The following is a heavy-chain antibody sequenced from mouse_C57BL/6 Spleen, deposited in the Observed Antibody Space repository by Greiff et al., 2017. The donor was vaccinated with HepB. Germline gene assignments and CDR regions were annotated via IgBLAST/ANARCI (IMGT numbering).Heavy chain of an antibody. CDR2: IRSKSSNYAT. CDR3: VRDPLYYGSRDWYFDV. D-gene: IGHD1-1*01. Sequence: VQLKESGGGLVQPKGSLKLSCAASGFTFNTYAMHWVRQAPGKGLEWVARIRSKSSNYATYYADSVKDRFTISRDDSQSMLYLQMNNLKTEDTAMYYCVRDPLYYGSRDWYFDVWGTGTTVTVSS. CDR1: GFTFNTYA. J-gene: IGHJ1*03. V-gene: IGHV10-3*01.